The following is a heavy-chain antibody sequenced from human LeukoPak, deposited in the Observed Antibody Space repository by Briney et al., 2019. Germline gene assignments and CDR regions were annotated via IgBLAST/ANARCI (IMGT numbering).Heavy chain of an antibody. CDR2: IYYSGST. CDR1: GGSISSYY. J-gene: IGHJ4*02. CDR3: ARGEFPDYGGVDY. Sequence: NPSETLSLTCTVSGGSISSYYWSWIRQPPGKGLEWIGYIYYSGSTNYNPSLKSRVTISVDTSKNQFSLKLSSVTAADTAVYYCARGEFPDYGGVDYWGQGTLVTVSS. V-gene: IGHV4-59*01. D-gene: IGHD4-23*01.